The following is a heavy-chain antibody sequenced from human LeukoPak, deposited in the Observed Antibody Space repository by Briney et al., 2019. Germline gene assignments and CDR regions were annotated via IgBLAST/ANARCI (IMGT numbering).Heavy chain of an antibody. Sequence: PSQTLSLTCTVSGGSISSGGHYWSWIRQHPGKGLEGIGYIYYSGRTYYNPSLKSRVTLSVDTSKNQFSLKLGSVTAADTAVYYCARALEYSTSATSWFDPWGQGTLVTVSS. CDR1: GGSISSGGHY. D-gene: IGHD6-6*01. J-gene: IGHJ5*02. V-gene: IGHV4-31*03. CDR2: IYYSGRT. CDR3: ARALEYSTSATSWFDP.